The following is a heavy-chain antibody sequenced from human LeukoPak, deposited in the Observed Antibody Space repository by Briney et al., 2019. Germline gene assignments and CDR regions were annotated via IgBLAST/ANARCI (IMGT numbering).Heavy chain of an antibody. CDR3: AKDVSPYYYDSSGYYH. J-gene: IGHJ5*02. D-gene: IGHD3-22*01. CDR1: GFTFSSYA. Sequence: GGSLRLSCAASGFTFSSYAMSWVRQAPGKGLEWVSAISGSGGSTYYADSVKGRFTISRDNSKNTLYLQMNSLRAEDTAVYYCAKDVSPYYYDSSGYYHWGQGTLVTVSS. V-gene: IGHV3-23*01. CDR2: ISGSGGST.